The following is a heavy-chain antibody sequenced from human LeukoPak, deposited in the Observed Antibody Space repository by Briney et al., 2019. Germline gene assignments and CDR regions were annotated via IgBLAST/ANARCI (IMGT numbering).Heavy chain of an antibody. CDR2: INHSGST. D-gene: IGHD3-10*01. Sequence: SETLSLTCTVSGGSISSYYWSWIRQPPGKGLEWIGEINHSGSTNYNPSLKSRVTISVDTSKNQFSLKLSSVTAADTAVYYCARQGFGELLPEQARPDHYYYYYMDVWGKGTTVTISS. V-gene: IGHV4-34*01. J-gene: IGHJ6*03. CDR3: ARQGFGELLPEQARPDHYYYYYMDV. CDR1: GGSISSYY.